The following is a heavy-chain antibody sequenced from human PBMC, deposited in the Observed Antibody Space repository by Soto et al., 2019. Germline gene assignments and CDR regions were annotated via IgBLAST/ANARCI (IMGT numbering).Heavy chain of an antibody. V-gene: IGHV4-31*03. Sequence: QVQLHESGPGLVKPSQTLSLTCTVSGGSISGGGYSWTWIRQHPGKGLEWIGYIFSSGSTYYNPSLKSRXSXXVDPSKNQFSLKLTSVTAADPAVYYCARGRTYYDPWGQGALVTVSS. CDR1: GGSISGGGYS. CDR3: ARGRTYYDP. J-gene: IGHJ5*02. D-gene: IGHD2-21*01. CDR2: IFSSGST.